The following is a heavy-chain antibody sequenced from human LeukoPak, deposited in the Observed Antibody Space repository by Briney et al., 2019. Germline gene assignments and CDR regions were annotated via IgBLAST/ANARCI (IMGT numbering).Heavy chain of an antibody. J-gene: IGHJ4*02. CDR2: ISSSSDYI. CDR3: ARGPSGYHNT. V-gene: IGHV3-21*01. Sequence: GGSLRLSCAASGFTFSSYSMNWVRQAPGKGLEWVSSISSSSDYIYYADSVKGRFTISRDNSKNTLYLQMNSLRAEDTAVYYCARGPSGYHNTGGQGTLVTVSS. D-gene: IGHD5-12*01. CDR1: GFTFSSYS.